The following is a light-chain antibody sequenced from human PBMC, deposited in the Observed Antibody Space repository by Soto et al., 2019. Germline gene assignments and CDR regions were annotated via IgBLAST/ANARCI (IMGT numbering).Light chain of an antibody. CDR3: QHYGSSRT. V-gene: IGKV3-20*01. CDR1: QSVSSSY. CDR2: GAA. Sequence: EIVLTQSPGTLSLSPGERATLSCRASQSVSSSYLAWHQPKPGQAPRLLIYGAASRATGIPDRFSGSGSGTHFPLTISRQEPEDSSLYYCQHYGSSRTFGQGTKVEIK. J-gene: IGKJ1*01.